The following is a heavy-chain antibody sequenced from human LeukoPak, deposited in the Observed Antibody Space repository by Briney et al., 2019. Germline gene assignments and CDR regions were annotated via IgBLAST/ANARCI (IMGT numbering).Heavy chain of an antibody. CDR1: GFTFSDYW. CDR2: INQHGSDG. CDR3: AREPLVGASSDY. Sequence: PGGSLRLSCAASGFTFSDYWMSWVRQTPGKGLEWVANINQHGSDGYSVDSVRGRFTISRDNAKNSPYLQMNSLRVEDTAVYYCAREPLVGASSDYWGPGTLVTVSS. V-gene: IGHV3-7*01. D-gene: IGHD1-26*01. J-gene: IGHJ4*02.